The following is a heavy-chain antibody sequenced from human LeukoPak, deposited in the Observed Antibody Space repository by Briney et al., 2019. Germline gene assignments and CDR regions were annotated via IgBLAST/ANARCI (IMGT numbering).Heavy chain of an antibody. CDR1: GFTFSSYS. CDR2: ISSSSSYI. J-gene: IGHJ4*02. CDR3: AKTYGSRTFDY. V-gene: IGHV3-21*01. D-gene: IGHD3-10*01. Sequence: GGSLRLSCAPSGFTFSSYSMNWVRQAPGKRLEWVSSISSSSSYIYYADSGKGRFTISRDNAKNSLYLQMNSLRAEDTAVYYCAKTYGSRTFDYWGQGTLVTVSS.